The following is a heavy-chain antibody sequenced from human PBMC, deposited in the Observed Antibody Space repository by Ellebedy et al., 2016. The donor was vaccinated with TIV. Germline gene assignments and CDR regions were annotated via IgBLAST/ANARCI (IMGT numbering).Heavy chain of an antibody. Sequence: GESLKISCVASGFTFSGYWVTWVRQPPGKGLEWVANINQDGSEKYYVDSVKGRFTISRDNAKNSLYLQMNSLRADDTAVYYCVRAVPNWFDPWGQGTLVTVSS. V-gene: IGHV3-7*01. J-gene: IGHJ5*02. CDR1: GFTFSGYW. CDR3: VRAVPNWFDP. CDR2: INQDGSEK.